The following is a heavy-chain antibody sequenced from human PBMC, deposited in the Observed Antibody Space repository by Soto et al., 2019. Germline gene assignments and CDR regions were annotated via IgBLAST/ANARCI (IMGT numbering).Heavy chain of an antibody. D-gene: IGHD3-16*02. Sequence: QVHLVQSGPEVKKPGSSVKVSCKASGGTFRSSGFSWVRQAPGQGLEWMGMIVPSLDTTNYAQKFQARVTITADEVTSTAYMELRSLRSADTAVYYCARGPQPRYTADPDAVDVWGQGTRVIVSS. V-gene: IGHV1-69*11. CDR1: GGTFRSSG. CDR3: ARGPQPRYTADPDAVDV. J-gene: IGHJ6*02. CDR2: IVPSLDTT.